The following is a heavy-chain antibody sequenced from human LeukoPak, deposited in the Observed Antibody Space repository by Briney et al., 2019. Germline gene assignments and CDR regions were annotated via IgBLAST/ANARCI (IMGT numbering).Heavy chain of an antibody. CDR1: GYTFNSHG. J-gene: IGHJ5*02. V-gene: IGHV1-18*01. CDR3: ARAGYCSGGSCLNWFDA. CDR2: SSVYNGNT. Sequence: ASVKVSCKASGYTFNSHGISGVRQAPGQGLEWMGWSSVYNGNTNYAQKLQGRVTMTTDTSTSIAYMELRSLRSDDTAVYYCARAGYCSGGSCLNWFDAWGQGTLVTVSS. D-gene: IGHD2-15*01.